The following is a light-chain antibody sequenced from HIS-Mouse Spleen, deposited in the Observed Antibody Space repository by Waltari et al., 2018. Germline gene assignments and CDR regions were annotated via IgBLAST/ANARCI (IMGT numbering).Light chain of an antibody. Sequence: EIVLTQSPGTLSLSPGESATLSCRASQSARSSYLAWYQQKPCQAPRLLIYGASSRATGIPDRFSGSGSGTDFTLTISRLEPEDFAVYYCQQYGSSPLTFGGGTKVEIK. CDR1: QSARSSY. J-gene: IGKJ4*01. V-gene: IGKV3-20*01. CDR2: GAS. CDR3: QQYGSSPLT.